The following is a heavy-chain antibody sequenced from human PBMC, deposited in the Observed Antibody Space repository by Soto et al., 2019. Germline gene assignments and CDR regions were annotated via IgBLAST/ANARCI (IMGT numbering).Heavy chain of an antibody. J-gene: IGHJ4*02. V-gene: IGHV1-8*01. Sequence: ASVKVSCKASGYTFTSYDINWVRQATGQGLEWMGWMNPNSGNAGYAQKFQGRVTMTMNTSISTAYMELNGLRSEDTAVYYCARGTQEAGGFAMIFGVLPLYYFDYCGQGTLVTVSS. CDR2: MNPNSGNA. D-gene: IGHD3-3*01. CDR1: GYTFTSYD. CDR3: ARGTQEAGGFAMIFGVLPLYYFDY.